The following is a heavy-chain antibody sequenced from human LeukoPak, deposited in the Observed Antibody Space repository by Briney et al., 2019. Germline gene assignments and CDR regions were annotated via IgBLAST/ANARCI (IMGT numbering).Heavy chain of an antibody. CDR2: MNPNSGNT. V-gene: IGHV1-8*01. CDR3: ARGPAYYDILTGYYYYYMDV. D-gene: IGHD3-9*01. J-gene: IGHJ6*03. CDR1: GYTFTSYD. Sequence: ASVKVSCKASGYTFTSYDINWVRQATGHGLEWMGWMNPNSGNTGYAQKFQGRVTMTRNTSISTAYMELSSLRSEDTAVYYCARGPAYYDILTGYYYYYMDVWGKGTTVTVSS.